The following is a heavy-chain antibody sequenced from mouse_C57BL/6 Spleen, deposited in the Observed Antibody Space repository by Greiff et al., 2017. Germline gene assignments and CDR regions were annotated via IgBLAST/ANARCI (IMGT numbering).Heavy chain of an antibody. J-gene: IGHJ3*01. Sequence: EVQLQQSGPVLVKPGASVKMSCKASGYTFTDYYMNWVKQSHGKSLEWIGVINPYNGGTSYNQKFKGKATLTVDKSSSTAYMELNSLTSEDSAVYYCARAGGGWFAYWGHGTLVTVSA. V-gene: IGHV1-19*01. CDR1: GYTFTDYY. CDR3: ARAGGGWFAY. CDR2: INPYNGGT.